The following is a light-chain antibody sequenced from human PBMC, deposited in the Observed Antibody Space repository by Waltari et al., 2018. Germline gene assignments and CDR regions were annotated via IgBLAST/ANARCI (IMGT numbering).Light chain of an antibody. CDR3: QQSYSTLPFT. CDR2: GAS. CDR1: QSISNH. Sequence: DIQMTQSPSSLSASVGDRVTITCRASQSISNHLNWYQQKPGEAPKLLIYGASRLQSGVPSRFSGSGSATDFALTISSLQPEDFATYYCQQSYSTLPFTFGPGTKVDFK. V-gene: IGKV1-39*01. J-gene: IGKJ3*01.